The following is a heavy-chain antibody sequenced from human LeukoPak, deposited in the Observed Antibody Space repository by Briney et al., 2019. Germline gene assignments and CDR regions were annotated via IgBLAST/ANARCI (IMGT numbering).Heavy chain of an antibody. V-gene: IGHV4-59*07. D-gene: IGHD3-22*01. CDR2: IYYSGST. Sequence: KPSDTLSLTCAVYGESFSGYYWSWIRQPPGKGLEWIGYIYYSGSTNYNPSLKSRVTISVDTSKNQFSLKLSSVTAADTAVYYCARYRAATVTTRAYYYDSSGYYYDYWGQGTLVTVSS. CDR3: ARYRAATVTTRAYYYDSSGYYYDY. CDR1: GESFSGYY. J-gene: IGHJ4*02.